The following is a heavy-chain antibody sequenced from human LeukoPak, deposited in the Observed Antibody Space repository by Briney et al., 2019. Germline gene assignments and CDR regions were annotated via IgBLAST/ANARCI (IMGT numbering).Heavy chain of an antibody. D-gene: IGHD6-19*01. CDR3: ARRVGSGWPVQH. CDR1: GYTFSSYD. V-gene: IGHV1-8*01. Sequence: ASVKVSCKASGYTFSSYDINWVRQATGQGLEWTGWMNPNSGNTGYAQKFQGRLNMTRNTSIDTAYMELSSLRSDDTAVYYCARRVGSGWPVQHWGQGTLVTVSS. J-gene: IGHJ1*01. CDR2: MNPNSGNT.